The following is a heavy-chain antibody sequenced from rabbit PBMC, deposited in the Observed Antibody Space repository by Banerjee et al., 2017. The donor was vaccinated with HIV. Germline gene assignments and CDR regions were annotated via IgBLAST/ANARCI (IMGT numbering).Heavy chain of an antibody. V-gene: IGHV1S45*01. Sequence: QEQLEESGGDLVKPEGSLTLTCTASGFYLSSRYWICWVRQAPGKGLEWIACIDTSSGNTYYASWAKGRFTISKTSSTTVTLQMTSLTVADTATYFCAREGASSSGYYLWGQGTLVTVS. D-gene: IGHD1-1*01. J-gene: IGHJ4*01. CDR3: AREGASSSGYYL. CDR2: IDTSSGNT. CDR1: GFYLSSRYW.